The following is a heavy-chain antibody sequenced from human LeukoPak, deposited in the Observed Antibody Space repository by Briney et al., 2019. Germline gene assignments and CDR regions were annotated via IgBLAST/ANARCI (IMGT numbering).Heavy chain of an antibody. CDR2: IYTSGST. CDR1: GGSISSYY. V-gene: IGHV4-4*07. CDR3: VRGGSGYYYRYYFDY. D-gene: IGHD3-22*01. J-gene: IGHJ4*02. Sequence: PSETLSLTCTVSGGSISSYYWSWIRQPAGKGLGWIGRIYTSGSTNYNPSLKSRVTMSVDTSKNQFSLKLSSVTAADTAVYYCVRGGSGYYYRYYFDYWGQGTLVTVSS.